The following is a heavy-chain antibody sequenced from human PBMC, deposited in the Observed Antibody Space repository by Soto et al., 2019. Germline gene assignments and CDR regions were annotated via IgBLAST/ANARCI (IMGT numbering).Heavy chain of an antibody. Sequence: KPSETLSLTCAVYGESFSGYHWSWIRQPPGKGLEWIGEINHSGSTNYNPSLKSRVTISLDTSKNQFSLKMSSVTVADTAVYYCARGRVTPGPWGQGTQVTVSS. CDR3: ARGRVTPGP. CDR2: INHSGST. V-gene: IGHV4-34*01. CDR1: GESFSGYH. D-gene: IGHD5-18*01. J-gene: IGHJ5*02.